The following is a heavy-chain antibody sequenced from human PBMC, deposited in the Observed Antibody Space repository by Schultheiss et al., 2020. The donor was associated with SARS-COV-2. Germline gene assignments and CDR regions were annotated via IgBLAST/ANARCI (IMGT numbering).Heavy chain of an antibody. CDR2: ISSSGSTI. V-gene: IGHV3-48*01. D-gene: IGHD4-17*01. Sequence: GESLKISCAASGFTFSSYSMNWVRQAPGKGLEWVSYISSSGSTIYYADSVKGRFTISRDNSKNTLYLQMNSLRAEDTAVYYCARDTSDYAGLDAFDIWGQGTMVTVSS. J-gene: IGHJ3*02. CDR1: GFTFSSYS. CDR3: ARDTSDYAGLDAFDI.